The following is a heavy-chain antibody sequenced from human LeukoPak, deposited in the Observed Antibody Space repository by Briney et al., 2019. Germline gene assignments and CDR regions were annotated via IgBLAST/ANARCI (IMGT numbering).Heavy chain of an antibody. CDR3: ARGRKYVATLTN. J-gene: IGHJ4*02. CDR2: INYSGAI. V-gene: IGHV4-34*01. CDR1: GGSISSYY. Sequence: SETLSLTCTVSGGSISSYYWSWIRQSPGKGLEWLGEINYSGAINYNPSLKSRITISLDTSNKQFSLKLTSVIVADTATYYCARGRKYVATLTNWGQGTPVTVSS. D-gene: IGHD5-12*01.